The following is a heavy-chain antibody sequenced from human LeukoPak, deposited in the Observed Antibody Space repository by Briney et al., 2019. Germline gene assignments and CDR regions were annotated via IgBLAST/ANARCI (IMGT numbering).Heavy chain of an antibody. CDR2: IYYSGST. D-gene: IGHD6-25*01. CDR1: GGAISSYY. CDR3: ARLRLARNWFDP. Sequence: SETLSLTCTVSGGAISSYYWSWIRQPPGKGLEWIGYIYYSGSTNYNPSLKSRVTISVDTSKNQFSLKLSSVTAADTAVYYCARLRLARNWFDPWGQGTLVTVSS. J-gene: IGHJ5*02. V-gene: IGHV4-59*08.